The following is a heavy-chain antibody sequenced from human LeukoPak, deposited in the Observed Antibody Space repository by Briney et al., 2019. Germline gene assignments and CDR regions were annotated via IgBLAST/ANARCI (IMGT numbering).Heavy chain of an antibody. CDR1: GFTFSSYA. Sequence: GGSLRLSCAASGFTFSSYAMSWVRQAPGKGLEWVSAISGSGGSTYYADSVKGRFTIARDNSKNTLYLQMNGLRAEDTAVYYCAKDLGTRSDYYYGMDVWGQGTTVTVSS. V-gene: IGHV3-23*01. D-gene: IGHD1-14*01. CDR2: ISGSGGST. CDR3: AKDLGTRSDYYYGMDV. J-gene: IGHJ6*02.